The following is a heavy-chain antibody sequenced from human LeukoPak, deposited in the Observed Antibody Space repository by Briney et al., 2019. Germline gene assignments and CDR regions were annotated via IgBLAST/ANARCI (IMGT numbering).Heavy chain of an antibody. V-gene: IGHV4-61*02. CDR2: IYTSGSS. D-gene: IGHD6-6*01. Sequence: PSETLSLTCTVSGGSISSGSYYWSWIRQPAGKGLEWIGRIYTSGSSNYNPSLKSRVTISVDTSKNQFSLKLSSVTAADTAVYYCARDQLRMRHRAFDIWGQGTMVTVSS. CDR1: GGSISSGSYY. CDR3: ARDQLRMRHRAFDI. J-gene: IGHJ3*02.